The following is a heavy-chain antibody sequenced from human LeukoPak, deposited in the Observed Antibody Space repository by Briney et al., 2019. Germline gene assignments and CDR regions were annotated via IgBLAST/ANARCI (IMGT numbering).Heavy chain of an antibody. CDR2: INPNSGGT. CDR1: GYTFTGYY. V-gene: IGHV1-2*02. CDR3: ARGAWTSSFDY. D-gene: IGHD6-6*01. Sequence: GASVKVSCKASGYTFTGYYMHWVRQAPGQGLEWMGWINPNSGGTNYAQKFQGRVTMTRDTSINTAYMELSSLRSEDTAVYYCARGAWTSSFDYWGQGTLVTVSS. J-gene: IGHJ4*02.